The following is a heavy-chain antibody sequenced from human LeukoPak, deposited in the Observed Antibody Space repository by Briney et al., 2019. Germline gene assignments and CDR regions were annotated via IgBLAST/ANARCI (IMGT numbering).Heavy chain of an antibody. D-gene: IGHD3-22*01. V-gene: IGHV1-69*05. J-gene: IGHJ4*02. CDR2: YIPIFTRT. CDR3: ARHMYYYESTGYYSNPFDY. CDR1: GDTFSFYA. Sequence: SVKVSCKAYGDTFSFYALSWVRQAPGQRLEWMGGYIPIFTRTDYAERFQGRVTITTDESSNTAYMELRGLRSDDTAVYYCARHMYYYESTGYYSNPFDYWGQGTLVTVSS.